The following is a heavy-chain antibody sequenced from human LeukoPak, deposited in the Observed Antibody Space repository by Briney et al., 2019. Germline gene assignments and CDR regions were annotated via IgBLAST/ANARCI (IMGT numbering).Heavy chain of an antibody. CDR3: ARPGSHCSSTSCLDAFDI. Sequence: GESLKISCKGSGYSFTSYWISWVRQMPGKGLEWMGRIDPSDSYTNYSPSFQGHVTISADKSISTAYLPWSSLKASDTAMYYCARPGSHCSSTSCLDAFDIWGQGTMVTVSS. CDR1: GYSFTSYW. CDR2: IDPSDSYT. J-gene: IGHJ3*02. V-gene: IGHV5-10-1*01. D-gene: IGHD2-2*01.